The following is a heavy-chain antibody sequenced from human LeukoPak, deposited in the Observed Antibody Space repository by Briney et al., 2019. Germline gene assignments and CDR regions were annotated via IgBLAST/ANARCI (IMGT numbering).Heavy chain of an antibody. D-gene: IGHD3-22*01. CDR2: IYYSGST. CDR1: GGSISSSSYY. CDR3: ARHVGQEYYYDSSGYSCFDY. Sequence: SETLSLTCTVSGGSISSSSYYWGWIRQPPGKGPEWIGSIYYSGSTYYNPSLKSRVTISVDTSKNQFSLKLSSVTAADTAVYYCARHVGQEYYYDSSGYSCFDYWGQGTLVTVSS. V-gene: IGHV4-39*01. J-gene: IGHJ4*02.